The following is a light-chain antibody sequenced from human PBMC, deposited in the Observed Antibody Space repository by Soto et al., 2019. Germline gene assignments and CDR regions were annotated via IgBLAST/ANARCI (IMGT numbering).Light chain of an antibody. Sequence: EIQMTQSPSTLSASVRDRVTITCRASQSISTWVAWYQQRPGKAPKVLIYDASNLQSGVPSRFSGSGSGTEFTLTISSLQPDDFATYFCQQYNEYLYTFGQGTKLEIK. CDR1: QSISTW. CDR2: DAS. V-gene: IGKV1-5*01. CDR3: QQYNEYLYT. J-gene: IGKJ2*01.